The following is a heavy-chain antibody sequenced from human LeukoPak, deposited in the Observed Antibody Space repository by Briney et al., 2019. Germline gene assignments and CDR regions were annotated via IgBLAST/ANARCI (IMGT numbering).Heavy chain of an antibody. Sequence: APVKVSCKASGGTFSSYAISWVRQAPGQGLEWMGRIIPILGIANYAQKFQGRVTITADKSTSTAYMELSSLRSEDTAVYYCARDPGTTVVTPGEYYFDYWGQGTLVTVSS. CDR1: GGTFSSYA. D-gene: IGHD4-23*01. CDR2: IIPILGIA. J-gene: IGHJ4*02. V-gene: IGHV1-69*04. CDR3: ARDPGTTVVTPGEYYFDY.